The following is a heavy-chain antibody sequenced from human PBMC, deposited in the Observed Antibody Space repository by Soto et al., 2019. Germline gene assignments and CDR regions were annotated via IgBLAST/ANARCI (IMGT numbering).Heavy chain of an antibody. CDR2: IYYSGST. Sequence: SETLSLTCPVSGGSASSGSYYWSWIRQPPGKGLEWIGYIYYSGSTNYNPSLKGQVTISVDTSKSQFSLKLSSVTAADTAVYYCARVSSGWGVLYYYGMDVWGQGTTVTVSS. J-gene: IGHJ6*02. CDR3: ARVSSGWGVLYYYGMDV. CDR1: GGSASSGSYY. D-gene: IGHD6-19*01. V-gene: IGHV4-61*01.